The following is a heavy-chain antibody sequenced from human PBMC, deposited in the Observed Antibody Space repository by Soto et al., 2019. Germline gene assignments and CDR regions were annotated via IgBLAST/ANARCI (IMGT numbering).Heavy chain of an antibody. V-gene: IGHV1-69*14. CDR2: ILPIFGTA. Sequence: QVQLVQSGAEVKKPGSSVKVSCNASGGTFSTSSINWLRQAPGERPEWMGNILPIFGTADYAQKFRDRVTIPADKSTNTAYIELRSLLSEDAAVYYCARGHEYGGNSDAFDIWGQGTVVTVSS. CDR1: GGTFSTSS. J-gene: IGHJ3*02. CDR3: ARGHEYGGNSDAFDI. D-gene: IGHD4-17*01.